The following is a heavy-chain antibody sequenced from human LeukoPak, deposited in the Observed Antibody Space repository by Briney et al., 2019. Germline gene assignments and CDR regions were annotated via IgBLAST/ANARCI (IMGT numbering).Heavy chain of an antibody. V-gene: IGHV3-74*01. Sequence: GGSLRLSCAASEFTFSIYWMHWVRQVPGKGLVWVSRINPDGSSTTYADSVKGRFTISRDNAKNTLYLQMNSLRAEDTAVYYCARDLGAYSDYYPSWFDPWGQGTLVTVSS. CDR1: EFTFSIYW. D-gene: IGHD5-12*01. CDR2: INPDGSST. CDR3: ARDLGAYSDYYPSWFDP. J-gene: IGHJ5*02.